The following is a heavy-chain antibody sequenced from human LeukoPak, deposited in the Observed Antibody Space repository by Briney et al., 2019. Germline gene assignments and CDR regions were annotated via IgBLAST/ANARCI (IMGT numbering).Heavy chain of an antibody. CDR3: AKGPLYYYDSSGYYNPPDY. J-gene: IGHJ4*02. Sequence: PGGSLRLSCAASGFTFSSYGMHWVRQAPGKGLEWVAVISYDGSNKYYADSVKGRFTISRDNSKNTLYLQMNSLRAEDTAVYYCAKGPLYYYDSSGYYNPPDYWGQGTLVTVSS. V-gene: IGHV3-30*18. CDR1: GFTFSSYG. CDR2: ISYDGSNK. D-gene: IGHD3-22*01.